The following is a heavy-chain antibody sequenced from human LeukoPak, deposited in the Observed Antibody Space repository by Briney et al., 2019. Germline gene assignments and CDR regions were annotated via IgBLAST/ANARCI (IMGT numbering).Heavy chain of an antibody. D-gene: IGHD6-19*01. CDR2: ISWNSGRI. CDR3: AKGHLAVAGGYYFDS. J-gene: IGHJ4*02. Sequence: GRSLRLSCAASGFTFGDYAMHWVRQVPGKGLEWVSGISWNSGRIAYADSLKGRFTISRDNAKNSLYLEMNSLRPEDTAFYYCAKGHLAVAGGYYFDSWGQGTLVTVSS. V-gene: IGHV3-9*01. CDR1: GFTFGDYA.